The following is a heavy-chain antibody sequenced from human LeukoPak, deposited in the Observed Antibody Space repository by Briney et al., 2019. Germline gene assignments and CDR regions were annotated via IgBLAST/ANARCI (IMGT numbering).Heavy chain of an antibody. Sequence: GGSLRLSCAASGFTFDDYAMFWVRQAPGKGLEWVSGISWNSKNIGYAASVKGQFTISRDNGKNSLYLQMNSLRAEDTAFYYCARGNRDSSGFYYYYGMDVWGQGTTVTVSS. CDR1: GFTFDDYA. CDR2: ISWNSKNI. D-gene: IGHD6-19*01. V-gene: IGHV3-9*01. J-gene: IGHJ6*02. CDR3: ARGNRDSSGFYYYYGMDV.